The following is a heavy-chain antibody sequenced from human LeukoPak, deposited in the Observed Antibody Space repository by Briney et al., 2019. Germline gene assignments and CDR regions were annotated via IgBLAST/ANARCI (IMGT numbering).Heavy chain of an antibody. D-gene: IGHD5-12*01. J-gene: IGHJ4*02. CDR1: GYSISSGYY. Sequence: SETLSLTCTVSGYSISSGYYWGWIRQPPGKGLEWIGSIYHSGSTYYNPSLKSRVTISVDTSKNQFSLKLSSVTAADTAVYYCAKISGYDLQFDYWGQGTLVTVSS. CDR3: AKISGYDLQFDY. V-gene: IGHV4-38-2*02. CDR2: IYHSGST.